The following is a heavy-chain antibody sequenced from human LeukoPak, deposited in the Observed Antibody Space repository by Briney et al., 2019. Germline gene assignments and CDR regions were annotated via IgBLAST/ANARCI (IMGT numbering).Heavy chain of an antibody. J-gene: IGHJ3*02. CDR3: ARRGRVGATTSDAFDI. D-gene: IGHD1-26*01. CDR1: GGSISTYY. Sequence: SETLSLTRTVSGGSISTYYWNWIRQPPGKGLEWIGYIFHSGSTNYNPPLKSRVTISVDTSKNQFSLKLSSVIAADTAVYYCARRGRVGATTSDAFDIWGQGTMVTVSS. CDR2: IFHSGST. V-gene: IGHV4-59*08.